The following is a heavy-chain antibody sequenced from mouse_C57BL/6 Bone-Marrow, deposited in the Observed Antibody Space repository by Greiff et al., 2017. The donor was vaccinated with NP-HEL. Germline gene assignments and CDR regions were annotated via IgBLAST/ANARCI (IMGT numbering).Heavy chain of an antibody. Sequence: QVQLQQSGAELVRPGASVTLSCKASGYTFTDYEMHWVKQTPVHGLEWIGAIDPETGGTAYNQKFKGKAILTADKSSSTAYMELRSLTSEDSAVYYCTRYYVGSSYWFAYWGQGTLVTVSA. V-gene: IGHV1-15*01. CDR1: GYTFTDYE. CDR3: TRYYVGSSYWFAY. J-gene: IGHJ3*01. D-gene: IGHD1-1*01. CDR2: IDPETGGT.